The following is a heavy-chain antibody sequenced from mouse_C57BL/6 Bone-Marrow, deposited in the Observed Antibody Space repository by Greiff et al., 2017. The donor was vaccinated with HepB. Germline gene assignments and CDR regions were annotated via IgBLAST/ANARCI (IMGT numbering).Heavy chain of an antibody. D-gene: IGHD1-1*01. CDR1: GYTFTSYW. Sequence: VQLQQPGTELVKPGASVKLSCKASGYTFTSYWMHWVKQRPGQGLEWIGNINPSNGGTNYNEKFKSKATLTVDKSSSTAYMQLSSLTSDDSAVYYCARGILRSLDFDYWGQGTTLTVSS. CDR3: ARGILRSLDFDY. CDR2: INPSNGGT. J-gene: IGHJ2*01. V-gene: IGHV1-53*01.